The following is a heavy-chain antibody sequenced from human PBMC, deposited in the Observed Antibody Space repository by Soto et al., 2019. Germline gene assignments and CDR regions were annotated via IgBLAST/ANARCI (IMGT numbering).Heavy chain of an antibody. D-gene: IGHD2-8*01. CDR3: AKGGEAGGVLGVH. CDR1: GFAFNKFG. V-gene: IGHV3-30*18. CDR2: ISYDGSYQ. Sequence: QVQLVESGGGVVQPGTSLRLSCEASGFAFNKFGMHWVRQAPGKGLEWVAFISYDGSYQYYADSVQGRLTITRDNSMNTLNMQLNSLRREDKAVYHCAKGGEAGGVLGVHSGQGTLVTVSS. J-gene: IGHJ4*02.